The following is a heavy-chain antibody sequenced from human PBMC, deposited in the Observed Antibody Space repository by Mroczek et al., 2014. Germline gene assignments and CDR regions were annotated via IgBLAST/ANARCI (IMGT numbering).Heavy chain of an antibody. CDR1: GFTFSDYY. Sequence: QVQLVQSGGGLVKPGGSLRLSCAASGFTFSDYYMSWIRQAPGKGLEWVSYISSSGSTIYYADSVKGRFTISRDQRQELTVSANEQPESRGHGPCITGARDERCSSTSCYYYYYYGMDVVGPRD. CDR2: ISSSGSTI. CDR3: ARDERCSSTSCYYYYYYGMDV. J-gene: IGHJ6*02. V-gene: IGHV3-11*01. D-gene: IGHD2-2*01.